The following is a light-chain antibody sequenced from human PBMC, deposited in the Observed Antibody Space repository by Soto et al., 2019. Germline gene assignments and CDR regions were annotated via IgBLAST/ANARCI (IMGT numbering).Light chain of an antibody. CDR2: AAS. Sequence: DIQMTQSPSSLSASVGDRVSITCRASQTISSFLNWYQQKAGEAPKVLIYAASNLQGGVPSRFSASGSGTDFTLTISSLQPEDFATYYCQQSYSIPYTFGQGTKLEIK. CDR1: QTISSF. V-gene: IGKV1-39*01. CDR3: QQSYSIPYT. J-gene: IGKJ2*01.